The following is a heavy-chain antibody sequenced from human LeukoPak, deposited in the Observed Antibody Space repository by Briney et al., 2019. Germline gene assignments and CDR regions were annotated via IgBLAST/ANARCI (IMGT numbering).Heavy chain of an antibody. V-gene: IGHV4-4*02. CDR1: GASISSSNW. Sequence: SETLSLTCAVSGASISSSNWWTWVRQPPGKGLDWIGEIYHSGNTNSNPSLTSRVTISVDKSKNHFSLELSSVTAPAPAVYYCARDRGIASTGDTLDYWGPGALVTVSS. CDR3: ARDRGIASTGDTLDY. CDR2: IYHSGNT. D-gene: IGHD6-13*01. J-gene: IGHJ4*02.